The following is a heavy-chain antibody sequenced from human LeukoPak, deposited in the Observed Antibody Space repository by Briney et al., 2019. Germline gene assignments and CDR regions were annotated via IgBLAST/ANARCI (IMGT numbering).Heavy chain of an antibody. CDR2: IFNTGST. V-gene: IGHV4-61*02. J-gene: IGHJ4*02. D-gene: IGHD4-17*01. Sequence: PSQTLSLTCAVSGDSIGRGSYYWGWIRQPAGKAPEWIGRIFNTGSTSYNPSLKSRVTISVDTSKNQFSLNLRSVTAADTAVYYCARLFDYGDDYWGQGTLVTVSS. CDR3: ARLFDYGDDY. CDR1: GDSIGRGSYY.